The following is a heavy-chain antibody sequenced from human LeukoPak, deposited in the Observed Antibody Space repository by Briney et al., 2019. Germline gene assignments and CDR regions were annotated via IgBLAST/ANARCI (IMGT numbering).Heavy chain of an antibody. D-gene: IGHD5-18*01. V-gene: IGHV4-4*07. Sequence: TSETLSLTCTVSGGSISSYYWSWIRQPAGKGLEWIGRIYTSGSTNYNPSLKSRVTMSVGTSKNQFSLKLSSVTAADTAVYYCAGRGYSTRYYYYYGMDVWGQGTTVTVSS. J-gene: IGHJ6*02. CDR2: IYTSGST. CDR3: AGRGYSTRYYYYYGMDV. CDR1: GGSISSYY.